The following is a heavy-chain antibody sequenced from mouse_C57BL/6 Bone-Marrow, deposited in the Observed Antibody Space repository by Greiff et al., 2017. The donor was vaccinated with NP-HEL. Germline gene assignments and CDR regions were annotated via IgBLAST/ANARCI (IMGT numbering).Heavy chain of an antibody. CDR1: GYTFTSYW. CDR2: IHPNSGST. D-gene: IGHD1-1*01. CDR3: ARSVSYYYGSSYAAMDY. V-gene: IGHV1-64*01. J-gene: IGHJ4*01. Sequence: QVQLQQPGAELVKPGASVKLSCKASGYTFTSYWMHWVKQRPGQGLEWIGMIHPNSGSTNYNEKFKIKATLTVDKSSSTAYMQLSILTSEDSAVYYCARSVSYYYGSSYAAMDYWGQGTSVTVSS.